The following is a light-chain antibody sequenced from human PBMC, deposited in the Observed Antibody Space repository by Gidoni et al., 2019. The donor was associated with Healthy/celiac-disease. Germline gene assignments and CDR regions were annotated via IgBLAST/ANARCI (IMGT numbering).Light chain of an antibody. CDR1: RGSIASNS. Sequence: NFMLTQPHSVSESPGKTVTISCTRSRGSIASNSLQWYQQRPGSSPTTVIYEDNHRPAGVPARFSGSIDISSYSASLTISGLKTEDEADYYCQSYDSLNAVFGRGTQLTVL. V-gene: IGLV6-57*01. CDR3: QSYDSLNAV. CDR2: EDN. J-gene: IGLJ7*01.